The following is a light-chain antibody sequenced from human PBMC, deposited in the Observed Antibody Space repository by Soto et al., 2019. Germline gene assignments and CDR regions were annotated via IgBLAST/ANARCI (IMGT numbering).Light chain of an antibody. CDR3: SSYTSSSTPVV. CDR2: EVS. CDR1: SSDVGGYNY. Sequence: QAVVTQPASVSGSPGQSITISCTGTSSDVGGYNYVSWYQQHPGKAPKLMIYEVSNRPSGVSNRFSGSKSGNTASLTISGLQAEDEADYHCSSYTSSSTPVVFGGGTKLTVL. J-gene: IGLJ2*01. V-gene: IGLV2-14*01.